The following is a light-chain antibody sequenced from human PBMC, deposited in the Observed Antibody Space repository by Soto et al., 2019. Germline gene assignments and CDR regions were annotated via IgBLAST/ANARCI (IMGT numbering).Light chain of an antibody. J-gene: IGKJ4*01. Sequence: DIQMTQSPSSLSASVGDRVTITCRASQGFSNFLAWYQQKQGKVPKLLIYAASTLQSGVPSRFSGSGSGTDFTLTISSLQPEDVATYYCQRYDSVPLTFGGRTKVDIK. CDR3: QRYDSVPLT. CDR1: QGFSNF. CDR2: AAS. V-gene: IGKV1-27*01.